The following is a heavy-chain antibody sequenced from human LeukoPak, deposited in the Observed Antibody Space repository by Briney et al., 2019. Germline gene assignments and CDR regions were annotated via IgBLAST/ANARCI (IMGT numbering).Heavy chain of an antibody. V-gene: IGHV4-39*01. J-gene: IGHJ4*02. CDR1: TDSISSGNYY. CDR3: VMPYGGSYGGFDY. D-gene: IGHD1-26*01. Sequence: SETLSLTCTVSTDSISSGNYYWGWVRQSPGQGLEWIGSIVSGGSTYHNPSLKSRVTMSIDTSNNQFSLKLSFVTAADTAIYYCVMPYGGSYGGFDYWGQGSLVTVSS. CDR2: IVSGGST.